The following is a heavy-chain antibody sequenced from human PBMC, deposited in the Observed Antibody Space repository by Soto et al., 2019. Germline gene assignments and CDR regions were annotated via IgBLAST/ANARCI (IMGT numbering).Heavy chain of an antibody. D-gene: IGHD3-10*01. V-gene: IGHV1-18*01. Sequence: ASVKVSCKASGYTFTSYGISWVRQAPGQGLEWMGWISAYNGNTNYAQKLQGRVTMTRNTSISTAYMELSSLRSEDTAVYYCARSLSLVRGLYYYYGMDVWGQGTTVTVSS. CDR2: ISAYNGNT. CDR1: GYTFTSYG. J-gene: IGHJ6*02. CDR3: ARSLSLVRGLYYYYGMDV.